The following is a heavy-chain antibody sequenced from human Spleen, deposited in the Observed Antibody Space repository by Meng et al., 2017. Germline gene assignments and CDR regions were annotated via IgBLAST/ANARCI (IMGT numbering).Heavy chain of an antibody. J-gene: IGHJ4*02. CDR1: GGIFSNYV. CDR3: ARGSYDSSGYYYGPPPYYFDY. CDR2: IIPIFGTA. D-gene: IGHD3-22*01. V-gene: IGHV1-69*06. Sequence: SVKVSCKALGGIFSNYVIGWVRQAPGQGLEWMGGIIPIFGTANYAQKFQGRVTITADKSTSTAYMELSSLRSEDTAVYYCARGSYDSSGYYYGPPPYYFDYWGQGTLVTVSS.